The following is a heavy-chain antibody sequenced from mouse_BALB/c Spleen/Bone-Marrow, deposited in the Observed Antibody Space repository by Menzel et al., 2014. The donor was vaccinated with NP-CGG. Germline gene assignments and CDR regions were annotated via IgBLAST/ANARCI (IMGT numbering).Heavy chain of an antibody. J-gene: IGHJ2*01. V-gene: IGHV1S130*01. CDR2: IHPNSGHT. CDR1: GHTFTSSW. D-gene: IGHD2-14*01. CDR3: ARHHRYAYYFDY. Sequence: VQLHQSGSVLVRPGASVKLSCKASGHTFTSSWMHWAKQRPGQGLEWIGEIHPNSGHTNYNEKFKRKATLTVDTSSSTAYVDLSSLTSEDSAVYYCARHHRYAYYFDYWGQGTTLTVSS.